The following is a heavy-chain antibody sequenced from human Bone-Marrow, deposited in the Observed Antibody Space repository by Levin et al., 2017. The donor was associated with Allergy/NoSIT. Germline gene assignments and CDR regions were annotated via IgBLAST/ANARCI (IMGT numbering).Heavy chain of an antibody. CDR3: AKDPMWDRYNFDLDV. CDR2: IGGSGIDS. J-gene: IGHJ6*02. CDR1: GFTFNKYG. V-gene: IGHV3-23*05. D-gene: IGHD2-21*02. Sequence: GESLKISCTASGFTFNKYGLTWVRQAPGKGLEWVASIGGSGIDSNYADSVRGRFTITRDMNMIFLRMNSLRVEDTGIYYCAKDPMWDRYNFDLDVWGQGTSVIVSS.